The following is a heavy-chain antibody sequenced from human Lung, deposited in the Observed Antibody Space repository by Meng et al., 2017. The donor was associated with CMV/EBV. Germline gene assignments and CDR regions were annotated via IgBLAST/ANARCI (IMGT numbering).Heavy chain of an antibody. CDR1: GFTFSSYE. J-gene: IGHJ6*02. CDR3: ARDRGVVVPAAKYYYYGIDV. Sequence: GESLKISCAASGFTFSSYEMNWVRQAPGKGLEWVSYISSSGSTIYYADSVKGRFTISRDNAKNSLYLQMNSLRAEDTAVYYCARDRGVVVPAAKYYYYGIDVWGQGXTVTVSS. V-gene: IGHV3-48*03. CDR2: ISSSGSTI. D-gene: IGHD2-2*01.